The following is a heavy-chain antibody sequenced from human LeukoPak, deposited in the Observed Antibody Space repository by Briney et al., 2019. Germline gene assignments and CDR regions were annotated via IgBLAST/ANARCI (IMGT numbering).Heavy chain of an antibody. V-gene: IGHV1-3*01. Sequence: ASVKVSCEASGYTFTSYAMHWVRQAPGQRLEWMGWINAGNGNTKYSQKFQDRVAITRDTSASTAYMELSSLRSEDTSVYYCARTQGVYYGGNFGAFDIWGQGTMVTVSS. J-gene: IGHJ3*02. CDR3: ARTQGVYYGGNFGAFDI. CDR2: INAGNGNT. CDR1: GYTFTSYA. D-gene: IGHD4-23*01.